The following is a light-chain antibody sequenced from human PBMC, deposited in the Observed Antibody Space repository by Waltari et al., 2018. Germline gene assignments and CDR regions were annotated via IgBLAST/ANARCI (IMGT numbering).Light chain of an antibody. V-gene: IGLV2-23*02. Sequence: QSALTQPAPVSGSPGQSITISCTGISSHVGSFNLVSWYQQHPDKAPKLMIYVVTKRPSGVSNRFSGSKSGNTASLTISGLQAEDEADYYCCSYATSSWVFGGGTRLTVL. J-gene: IGLJ3*02. CDR2: VVT. CDR3: CSYATSSWV. CDR1: SSHVGSFNL.